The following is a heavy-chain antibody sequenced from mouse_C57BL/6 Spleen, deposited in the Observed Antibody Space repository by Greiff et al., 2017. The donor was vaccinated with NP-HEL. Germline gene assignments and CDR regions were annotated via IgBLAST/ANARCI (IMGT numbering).Heavy chain of an antibody. CDR3: ARELYFDY. CDR1: GYTFTDYY. V-gene: IGHV1-26*01. Sequence: EVQLQQPGAELVMPGASVKLSCKASGYTFTDYYMNWVKQSHGKSLEWIGDINPNNGGTSYNQKFKGKATLTVDKSSSTAYMELRSLTSEDSAVYYCARELYFDYWGQGTTLTVSS. CDR2: INPNNGGT. J-gene: IGHJ2*01.